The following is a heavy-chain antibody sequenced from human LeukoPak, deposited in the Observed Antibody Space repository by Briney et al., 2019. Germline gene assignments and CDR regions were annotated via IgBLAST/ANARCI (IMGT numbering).Heavy chain of an antibody. Sequence: PSETLSLTCSVSGASLNGYFWNWGRQTPEKGLEWIGYVSHTGATTSNPTLKSRVSISIAPYKSQISLTITYVTAADSALSYCARARRASFYTFDLWGPGTIVSVS. CDR2: VSHTGAT. CDR3: ARARRASFYTFDL. V-gene: IGHV4-59*01. D-gene: IGHD5/OR15-5a*01. CDR1: GASLNGYF. J-gene: IGHJ3*01.